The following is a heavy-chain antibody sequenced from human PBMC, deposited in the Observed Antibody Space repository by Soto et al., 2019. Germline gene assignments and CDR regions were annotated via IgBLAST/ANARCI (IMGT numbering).Heavy chain of an antibody. V-gene: IGHV1-69*13. CDR1: GGTFSSYA. J-gene: IGHJ4*02. CDR3: ARADKPGQWLAYFDY. CDR2: IIPIFGTA. D-gene: IGHD6-19*01. Sequence: SVKVSCKASGGTFSSYAISWVRQAPGQGLEWMGGIIPIFGTANYAQKFQGRVTITADESTSTAYMELSSLRSEDTAVYYCARADKPGQWLAYFDYWGQGTLVTVSS.